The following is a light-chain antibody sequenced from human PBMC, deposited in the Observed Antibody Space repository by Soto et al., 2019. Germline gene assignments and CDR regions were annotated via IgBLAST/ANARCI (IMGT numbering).Light chain of an antibody. CDR1: QSISRW. CDR2: DAS. V-gene: IGKV1-5*01. Sequence: IQITQSPSPLSASVGDRVTTTCRASQSISRWLAWYQQKPGKAPKALIYDASTLRSGVPSRFSGGGSGTVFTLTISSLQPDDFATYYCQQYNTYSTLCQGTRLEIK. CDR3: QQYNTYST. J-gene: IGKJ5*01.